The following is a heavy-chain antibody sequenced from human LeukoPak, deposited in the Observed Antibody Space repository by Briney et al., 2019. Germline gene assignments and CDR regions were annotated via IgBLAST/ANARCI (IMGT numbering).Heavy chain of an antibody. D-gene: IGHD3-22*01. CDR2: IYTSGST. J-gene: IGHJ4*02. CDR3: ARGNGDYYDSSGYYPTLDY. Sequence: SETLSLTCTVSGGSTSSYYWSWIRQPAGKGLEWIGRIYTSGSTNYNPSLKSRVTMSVDTSKNQFSLKLSSVTAADTAVYYCARGNGDYYDSSGYYPTLDYWGQGTLVTVSS. V-gene: IGHV4-4*07. CDR1: GGSTSSYY.